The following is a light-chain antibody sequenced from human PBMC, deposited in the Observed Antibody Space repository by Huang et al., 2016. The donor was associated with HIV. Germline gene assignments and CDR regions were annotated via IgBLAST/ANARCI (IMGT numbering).Light chain of an antibody. CDR2: GAS. J-gene: IGKJ2*01. CDR1: HTVAGKF. CDR3: QQYGSSPFT. Sequence: EIVLTQSPGTLSLSPGERATLSCRASHTVAGKFLAWYQHKPGLAPRLLIYGASARAAGIPDRVSGSGSGTDFTLTISRLEPEDFAMYYCQQYGSSPFTFGQGTKLEIK. V-gene: IGKV3-20*01.